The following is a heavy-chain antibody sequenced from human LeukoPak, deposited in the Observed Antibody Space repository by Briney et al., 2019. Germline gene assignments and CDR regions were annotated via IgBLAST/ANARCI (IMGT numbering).Heavy chain of an antibody. Sequence: GGSLRLSCAASGFTFSSYSMNWVRQAPGKGLEWVSSISSSSSYIYYADSVKGRFTISRDNAKNSLYLQMNSLRAEDMAVYYCARYSRRNNWNWFDPWGQGTLVTVSS. J-gene: IGHJ5*02. CDR1: GFTFSSYS. CDR3: ARYSRRNNWNWFDP. V-gene: IGHV3-21*01. CDR2: ISSSSSYI. D-gene: IGHD1-1*01.